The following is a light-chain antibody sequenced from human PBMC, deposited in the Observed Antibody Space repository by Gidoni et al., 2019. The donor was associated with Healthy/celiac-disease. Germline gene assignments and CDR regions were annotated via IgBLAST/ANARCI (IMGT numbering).Light chain of an antibody. J-gene: IGKJ1*01. CDR3: QQLNSYPPWT. CDR1: QGISSY. CDR2: AAS. V-gene: IGKV1-9*01. Sequence: IQLTQSPSALSASVGVSVTITCRASQGISSYLAWDKQKPGKAPKLLIYAASTLQSGVPSRFSGSESGTDFNLTISSLQPEDFATYYCQQLNSYPPWTFGQGTKVEIK.